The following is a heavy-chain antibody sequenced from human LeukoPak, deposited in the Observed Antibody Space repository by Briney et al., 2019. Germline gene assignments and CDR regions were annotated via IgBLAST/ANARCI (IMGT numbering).Heavy chain of an antibody. J-gene: IGHJ4*02. Sequence: PGGSLRLSCSASGFIFASFAMNWVRQAPGKGLQWVSYISAGGSNTFYADSVKGRFTISRDNANNTLHLQMNSLSAEDTAVYYCAGDAVQAGTPFYFDFWGPGALVTVSS. D-gene: IGHD2-15*01. V-gene: IGHV3-48*01. CDR1: GFIFASFA. CDR3: AGDAVQAGTPFYFDF. CDR2: ISAGGSNT.